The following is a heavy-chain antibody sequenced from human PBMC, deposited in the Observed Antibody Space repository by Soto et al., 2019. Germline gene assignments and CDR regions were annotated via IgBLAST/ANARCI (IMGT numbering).Heavy chain of an antibody. CDR3: ASARHYVDPLDY. Sequence: QVQLVESGGGLVQPGGSLRLSCAAPGFTFSDYYMSWIRQAPGKGLEWVSYISSSGSTIYYADSVKGRFTISRDNAKNSLYLQMNSLRAEDTAVYYCASARHYVDPLDYWGQGTLVTVSS. CDR2: ISSSGSTI. J-gene: IGHJ4*02. CDR1: GFTFSDYY. V-gene: IGHV3-11*01. D-gene: IGHD3-10*02.